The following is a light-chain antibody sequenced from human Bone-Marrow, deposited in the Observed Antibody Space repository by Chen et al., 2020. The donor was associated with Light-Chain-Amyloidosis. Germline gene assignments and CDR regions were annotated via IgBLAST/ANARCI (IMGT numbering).Light chain of an antibody. CDR1: ESLLYRTNNKNY. CDR3: QQYYSTPYT. J-gene: IGKJ2*01. V-gene: IGKV4-1*01. Sequence: DIVMPQSPDSLAVSLGERATIHFKSSESLLYRTNNKNYLGWYQQKPGQSPKLLMYWASTRESGVPDRFSGSGSGTDFTLAISSLQAEDVAVSYCQQYYSTPYTFGQGTKLEIQ. CDR2: WAS.